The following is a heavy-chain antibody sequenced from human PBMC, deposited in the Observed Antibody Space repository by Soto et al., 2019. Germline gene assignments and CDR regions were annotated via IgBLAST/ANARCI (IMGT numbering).Heavy chain of an antibody. Sequence: ASVKVSCKASGYTFTGYYMHWVRQAPGQGLEWMGWINPNSGGTNYAQKFQGWVTMTRDTSISTAYMELSRLRSDDTAVYYCARELRNEHSEGMDVWGKGTTVTVSS. J-gene: IGHJ6*03. V-gene: IGHV1-2*04. D-gene: IGHD1-1*01. CDR3: ARELRNEHSEGMDV. CDR2: INPNSGGT. CDR1: GYTFTGYY.